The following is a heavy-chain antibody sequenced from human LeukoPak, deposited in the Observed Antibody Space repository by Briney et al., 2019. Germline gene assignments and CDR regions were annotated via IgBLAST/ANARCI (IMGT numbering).Heavy chain of an antibody. V-gene: IGHV3-30-3*01. CDR3: ARDLERYYMFGIDY. J-gene: IGHJ4*02. CDR2: ISYDGSNK. CDR1: GFTFSSYA. Sequence: GGSLRLSCAASGFTFSSYAMHWVRQAPGKGLEWVAVISYDGSNKYYADSVKGRFTISRDNSKNTLYLQMNSLRAEDTAVYYCARDLERYYMFGIDYWGQGTLVTVSS. D-gene: IGHD3-10*02.